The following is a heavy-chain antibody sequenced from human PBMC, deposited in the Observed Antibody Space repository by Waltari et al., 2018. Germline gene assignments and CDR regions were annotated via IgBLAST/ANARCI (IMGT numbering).Heavy chain of an antibody. V-gene: IGHV3-23*03. D-gene: IGHD6-13*01. Sequence: EVQLLESGGGLVQPGGSLRLSCAASGFTFSSYAMSWVRQAPGKGLEWVSVIYSGGSTGYADSVKGRFTISRDNAKNSLYLQMNSLRAEDTALYYCAGSSWTYYYYMDVWGKGTTVTVSS. CDR1: GFTFSSYA. CDR3: AGSSWTYYYYMDV. CDR2: IYSGGST. J-gene: IGHJ6*03.